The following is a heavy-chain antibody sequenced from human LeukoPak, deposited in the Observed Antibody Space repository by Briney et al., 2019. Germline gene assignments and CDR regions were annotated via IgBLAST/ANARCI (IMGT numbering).Heavy chain of an antibody. J-gene: IGHJ5*02. D-gene: IGHD6-19*01. CDR1: GYTFTSYG. CDR2: ISAYNGNT. Sequence: GASVKVSCKASGYTFTSYGISWVRQAPGQGLEWMGWISAYNGNTNYAQKLQGRVTMTTDTSTSTAYMELRSLRSDDTAVYYCAREVYEQAPYSSGWYHWFDPWGQGTLVTVSS. V-gene: IGHV1-18*01. CDR3: AREVYEQAPYSSGWYHWFDP.